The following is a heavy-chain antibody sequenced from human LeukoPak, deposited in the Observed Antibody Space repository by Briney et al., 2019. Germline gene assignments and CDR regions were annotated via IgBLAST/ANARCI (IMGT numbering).Heavy chain of an antibody. CDR1: GFTFSSCW. D-gene: IGHD4-17*01. CDR3: ARDRHGDPKNYYYYYYMDV. Sequence: GGSLRLSCAASGFTFSSCWMHWVRQPPGKGRVWVSRINSDGSSTSYADYVKDRFTISGDNAKNTLYLQMNRLRAEDTAVYYCARDRHGDPKNYYYYYYMDVWGKGTTVTVSS. J-gene: IGHJ6*03. V-gene: IGHV3-74*01. CDR2: INSDGSST.